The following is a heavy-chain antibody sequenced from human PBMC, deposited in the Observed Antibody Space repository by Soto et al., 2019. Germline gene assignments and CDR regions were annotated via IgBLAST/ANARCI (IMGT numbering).Heavy chain of an antibody. D-gene: IGHD3-10*01. CDR1: GGSFSGYY. Sequence: QVQLQQWGAGLLKPSETLSLTCAVYGGSFSGYYWSWIRQPPGKGLEWIGEINHSGSTNYNPSLKSRVTISVDTSKTQFSLKLSSVTAADTAVYYCARDRITMVRGVMAPYFDYWGQGTLVTVSS. V-gene: IGHV4-34*01. J-gene: IGHJ4*02. CDR2: INHSGST. CDR3: ARDRITMVRGVMAPYFDY.